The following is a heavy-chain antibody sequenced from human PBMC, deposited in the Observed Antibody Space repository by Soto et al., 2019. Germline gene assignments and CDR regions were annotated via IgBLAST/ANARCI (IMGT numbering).Heavy chain of an antibody. CDR1: RYTFENNS. Sequence: CKAPRYTFENNSLRWVRHAHGQGLEWMGIIYPSDGTANHAQKFQGRVTMTRETSTSTVYMDLSSLRSEDTAVYYCAREGITSGFPDFEHWGQGTPVTVTS. V-gene: IGHV1-46*02. D-gene: IGHD3-22*01. CDR3: AREGITSGFPDFEH. CDR2: IYPSDGTA. J-gene: IGHJ4*02.